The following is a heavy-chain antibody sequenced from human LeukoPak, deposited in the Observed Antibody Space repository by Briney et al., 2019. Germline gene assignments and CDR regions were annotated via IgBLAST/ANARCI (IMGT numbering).Heavy chain of an antibody. CDR1: GGSISSSY. V-gene: IGHV4-59*01. CDR3: AKGPIAVAGTGAFDI. CDR2: IYYSGTT. J-gene: IGHJ3*02. Sequence: PSETLSLTCTVSGGSISSSYWSWIRQPPGKGLEWIGYIYYSGTTNYNPSLKSRVTISIDTSKNQFSLNLNSVTAADTAVYYCAKGPIAVAGTGAFDIWGQGTMVTVSS. D-gene: IGHD6-19*01.